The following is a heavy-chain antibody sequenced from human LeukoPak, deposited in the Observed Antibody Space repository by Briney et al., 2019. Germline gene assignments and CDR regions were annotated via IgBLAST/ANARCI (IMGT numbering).Heavy chain of an antibody. D-gene: IGHD1-26*01. Sequence: SETLSLTCTVSGGSISSYYWSWIRQPPGKGLQWIGYIDHSGYTNYNRSLKSRVTISVDTSKNQFSPKLSSVTAADTAVYYCARVSGSYYPGWFDPWGQGTLVTVSS. CDR3: ARVSGSYYPGWFDP. CDR1: GGSISSYY. CDR2: IDHSGYT. V-gene: IGHV4-59*01. J-gene: IGHJ5*02.